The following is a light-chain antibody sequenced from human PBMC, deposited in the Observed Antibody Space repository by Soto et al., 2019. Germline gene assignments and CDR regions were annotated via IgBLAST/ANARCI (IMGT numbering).Light chain of an antibody. Sequence: DVVMTQSPLSLPVTLGQPASISCRSSQSLVHSDGNTYLSWFLQRPGQSPRRLISNVSNRDSRVPDRFRGSGSCTDFTLTISRVEAEDVGVYYCMQGTHWPPYTFGQGSKLEIK. CDR1: QSLVHSDGNTY. CDR3: MQGTHWPPYT. V-gene: IGKV2-30*02. CDR2: NVS. J-gene: IGKJ2*01.